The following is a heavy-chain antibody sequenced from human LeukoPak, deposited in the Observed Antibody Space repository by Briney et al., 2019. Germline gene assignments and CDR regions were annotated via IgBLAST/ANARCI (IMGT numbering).Heavy chain of an antibody. CDR2: INPKNGHT. CDR3: ATELRWKDH. Sequence: ASVKVSFKTSGYTFTGTYMDWVRPAPGKGLDWMGWINPKNGHTHYAQKFQGRVTMTRDTSISTAYMELSSLTSEDTAVYYCATELRWKDHWGQGTLVTVSS. D-gene: IGHD4-23*01. CDR1: GYTFTGTY. V-gene: IGHV1-2*02. J-gene: IGHJ4*02.